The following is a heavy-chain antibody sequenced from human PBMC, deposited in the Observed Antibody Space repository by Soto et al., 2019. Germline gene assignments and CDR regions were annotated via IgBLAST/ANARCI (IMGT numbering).Heavy chain of an antibody. V-gene: IGHV1-69*13. CDR2: IIPIFGTA. D-gene: IGHD1-26*01. CDR3: AREGGILQRTGGMDV. CDR1: GGTFSSYA. Sequence: SVKVSCKASGGTFSSYAISWVRQAPGQGLEWMGGIIPIFGTANYAQKFQGRVTITADESTSTAYMELNSLRSEDTAGYYCAREGGILQRTGGMDVWGQGTTVTVSS. J-gene: IGHJ6*02.